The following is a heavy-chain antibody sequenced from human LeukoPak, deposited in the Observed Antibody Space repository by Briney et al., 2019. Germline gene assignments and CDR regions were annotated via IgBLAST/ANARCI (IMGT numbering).Heavy chain of an antibody. CDR3: ARVRGYSYGSDAFDI. J-gene: IGHJ3*02. V-gene: IGHV4-59*01. CDR1: GGSISSYY. CDR2: IYYSGST. Sequence: SETLSLTCTVSGGSISSYYWSWIRQPPGKGLQWIGYIYYSGSTNYNPSLKSRVTISVGTSKNQFSLKLSSVTAADTAVFYCARVRGYSYGSDAFDIWGQGTMVTVSS. D-gene: IGHD5-18*01.